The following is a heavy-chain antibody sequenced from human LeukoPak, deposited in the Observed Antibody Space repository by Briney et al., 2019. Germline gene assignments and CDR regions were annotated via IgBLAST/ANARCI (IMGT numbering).Heavy chain of an antibody. J-gene: IGHJ4*02. V-gene: IGHV3-20*04. D-gene: IGHD5-24*01. CDR3: AREGGGYNFDY. CDR1: GFTFDDYG. Sequence: PGGALRLSCAASGFTFDDYGMGWVRQAPGKGLEWVSGINWNSGSTAYADSVKGRFTISRDNAKNSLDLQMNSLRAGDGALYYCAREGGGYNFDYWPQGPLVPVLS. CDR2: INWNSGST.